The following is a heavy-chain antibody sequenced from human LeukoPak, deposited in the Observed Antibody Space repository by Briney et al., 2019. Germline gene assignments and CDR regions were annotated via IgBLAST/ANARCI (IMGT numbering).Heavy chain of an antibody. CDR1: GFTFSSYA. V-gene: IGHV3-7*01. CDR3: ARGSASYYDYYMDV. CDR2: IKRDGSEK. J-gene: IGHJ6*03. Sequence: GGSLRLSCAASGFTFSSYAMSWVRQAPGKGLEWVANIKRDGSEKYYVDSVKGRFTISRDNAKNSLYLQMNSLRAEDTAVYYCARGSASYYDYYMDVWGKGTTVTISS.